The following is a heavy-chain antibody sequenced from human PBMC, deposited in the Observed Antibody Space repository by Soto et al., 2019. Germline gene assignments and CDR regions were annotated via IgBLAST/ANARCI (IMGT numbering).Heavy chain of an antibody. CDR2: MWYDGSNK. Sequence: GGSLRLSCAASGFTFSSYGMHWVRQAPGKGLEWVAVMWYDGSNKYYADSVKGRFTISRDSSKNTLYLQMNSLRAEDTAVYYCARDQQQLVHGLDAFDIWGQGTMVTVSS. D-gene: IGHD6-6*01. J-gene: IGHJ3*02. CDR3: ARDQQQLVHGLDAFDI. V-gene: IGHV3-33*01. CDR1: GFTFSSYG.